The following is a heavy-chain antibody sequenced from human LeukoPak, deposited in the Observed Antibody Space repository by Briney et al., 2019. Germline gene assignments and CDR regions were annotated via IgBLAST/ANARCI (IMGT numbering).Heavy chain of an antibody. CDR3: ARDIPVARAFDI. J-gene: IGHJ3*02. D-gene: IGHD6-19*01. CDR2: INHSGST. Sequence: SETLSLTCAVYGGSFSGYYWSWIRQPPGKGLEWIGEINHSGSTNYNPSLKSRVTISVDTSKNQFSLKLSSVTAADTAVYYCARDIPVARAFDIWGQGTMVTVSS. V-gene: IGHV4-34*01. CDR1: GGSFSGYY.